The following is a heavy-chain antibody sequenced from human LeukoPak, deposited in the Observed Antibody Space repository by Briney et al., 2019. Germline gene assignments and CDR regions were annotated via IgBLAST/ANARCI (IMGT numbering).Heavy chain of an antibody. Sequence: GASVNVSFKSSGYTFTSYGISWVRQAPGQGLEWMGWISAYNGNTNYAQKLQGRVTMTTDTSTSTAYMELRSLRSDDTAVYYCASTPYYDSSGYNYWGQGTLVTVSS. V-gene: IGHV1-18*01. CDR3: ASTPYYDSSGYNY. D-gene: IGHD3-22*01. CDR1: GYTFTSYG. CDR2: ISAYNGNT. J-gene: IGHJ4*02.